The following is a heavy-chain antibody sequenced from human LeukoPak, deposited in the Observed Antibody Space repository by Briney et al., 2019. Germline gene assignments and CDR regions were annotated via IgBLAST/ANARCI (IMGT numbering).Heavy chain of an antibody. CDR1: GFTFSSYG. Sequence: GGSLRLSCAASGFTFSSYGMSWVRQAPGKGLQWVANIKQDGSAKYYVDSVKGRFTISRDNAKNSLYLQMNSLRAEDTAVYYCARNLVAGTREYWGQGTLVTVSS. CDR2: IKQDGSAK. CDR3: ARNLVAGTREY. D-gene: IGHD6-19*01. V-gene: IGHV3-7*05. J-gene: IGHJ4*02.